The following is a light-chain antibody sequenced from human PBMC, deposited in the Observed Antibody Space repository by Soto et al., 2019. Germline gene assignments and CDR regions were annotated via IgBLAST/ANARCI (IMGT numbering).Light chain of an antibody. CDR2: SAS. CDR1: QGISSY. V-gene: IGKV1-27*01. J-gene: IGKJ4*01. Sequence: DIQFTQSPSSLSSSVLERFTITCRVSQGISSYLNWYRQKPGKVPKLLIYSASNLQSGVPDRFSGSGSGTDFTLTISRLEPEDFAVYYCQQYGSSPLTFGGGTKVDTK. CDR3: QQYGSSPLT.